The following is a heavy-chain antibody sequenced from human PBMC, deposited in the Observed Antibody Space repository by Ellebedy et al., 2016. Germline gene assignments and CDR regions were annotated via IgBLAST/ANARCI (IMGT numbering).Heavy chain of an antibody. J-gene: IGHJ4*02. Sequence: ASVKVSCXASGYTFTSYGISWVRQAPGQGLEWMGWISAYNGNTNYAQKFQGWVTMTRDTSISTAYMELSRLRSDDTAVYYCARDIMIYYYDSSGYKQDSYYFDYWGQGTLVTVSS. CDR2: ISAYNGNT. D-gene: IGHD3-22*01. V-gene: IGHV1-18*01. CDR1: GYTFTSYG. CDR3: ARDIMIYYYDSSGYKQDSYYFDY.